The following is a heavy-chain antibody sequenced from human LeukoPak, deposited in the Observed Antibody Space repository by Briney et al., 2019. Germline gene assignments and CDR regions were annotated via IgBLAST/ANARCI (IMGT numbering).Heavy chain of an antibody. V-gene: IGHV1-69*04. J-gene: IGHJ6*02. CDR2: IIPILGKA. Sequence: GASVKVSCKASGGTFSSYAISWVRQAPGQGLEWMGRIIPILGKANYAQKFQGRVTITADKSTSTAYMELSSLRSEDTAVYYCARELDYDFWSGYYMNYYYYGMDVWGQGTTVTVSS. CDR3: ARELDYDFWSGYYMNYYYYGMDV. D-gene: IGHD3-3*01. CDR1: GGTFSSYA.